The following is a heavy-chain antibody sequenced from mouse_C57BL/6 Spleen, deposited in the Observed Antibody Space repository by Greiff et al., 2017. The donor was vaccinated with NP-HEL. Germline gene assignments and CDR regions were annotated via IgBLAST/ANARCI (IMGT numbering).Heavy chain of an antibody. CDR3: ARRDYYSNYWYFDV. D-gene: IGHD2-5*01. CDR2: IDPSDSYT. V-gene: IGHV1-59*01. CDR1: GYTFTSYW. J-gene: IGHJ1*03. Sequence: QVQLQQPGAEPVRPGTSVKFSCKASGYTFTSYWMHWVKQRPGQGLEWIGVIDPSDSYTNYNQKFKGKATLTVDTSSSTAYMQLSSLTSEDSAVYYGARRDYYSNYWYFDVWGTGTTVTVSS.